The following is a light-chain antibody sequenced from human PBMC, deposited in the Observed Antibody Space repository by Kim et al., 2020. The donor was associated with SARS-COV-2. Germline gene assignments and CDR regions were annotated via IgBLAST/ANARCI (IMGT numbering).Light chain of an antibody. CDR2: TAS. Sequence: DIQMTQSPSSLSASVGHRVTITCRASQDISRYLNWYQQKPGKAPKLLIYTASSLQSGVPSRFTGSGSETDFTLTISSLQPEDFATYYCQQTYGASRTFGQGTKVDIK. V-gene: IGKV1-39*01. CDR3: QQTYGASRT. J-gene: IGKJ1*01. CDR1: QDISRY.